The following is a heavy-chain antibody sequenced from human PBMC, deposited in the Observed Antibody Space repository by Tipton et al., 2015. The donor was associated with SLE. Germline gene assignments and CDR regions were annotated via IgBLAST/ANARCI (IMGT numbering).Heavy chain of an antibody. D-gene: IGHD6-19*01. V-gene: IGHV4-4*07. CDR1: GGSISSYY. CDR3: ARIGADDSSGWYGFDY. CDR2: IYTSGST. Sequence: TLSLTCTVSGGSISSYYWSWIRQPAGKGLEWIGRIYTSGSTNYNPSLKSRVTMSVDTSKNQFSLKLSSVTAADTAVYYCARIGADDSSGWYGFDYWGQGTLVTVSS. J-gene: IGHJ4*02.